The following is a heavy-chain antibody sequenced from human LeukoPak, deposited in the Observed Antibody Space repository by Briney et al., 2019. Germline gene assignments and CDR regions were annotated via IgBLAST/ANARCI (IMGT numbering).Heavy chain of an antibody. J-gene: IGHJ4*02. Sequence: GGSLRLSCAASGFTFSDYYMSWMRQAPGKGLEWVSYISSSGSTIYYADSVKGRFTISRDNAKNSLYLQMNSLRAEDTAVYYCAADDYDSSGYYKLGDFWGQGTLVTVSS. CDR3: AADDYDSSGYYKLGDF. CDR1: GFTFSDYY. V-gene: IGHV3-11*01. D-gene: IGHD3-22*01. CDR2: ISSSGSTI.